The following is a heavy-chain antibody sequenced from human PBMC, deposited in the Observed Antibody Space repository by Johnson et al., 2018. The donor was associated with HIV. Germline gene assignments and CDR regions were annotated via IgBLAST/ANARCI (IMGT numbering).Heavy chain of an antibody. CDR1: GFTFSSSA. V-gene: IGHV3-30-3*01. D-gene: IGHD4-23*01. Sequence: QVQLVESGGGVVQPGKSLRLSCAASGFTFSSSAMHWVRQAPGQGLQWVALISYDGSIKYFADSVKGRFTISRDNSKNTLHLQMNSLRPEDTAVYYCAKDFRRFFPTPDAFDIWG. J-gene: IGHJ3*02. CDR3: AKDFRRFFPTPDAFDI. CDR2: ISYDGSIK.